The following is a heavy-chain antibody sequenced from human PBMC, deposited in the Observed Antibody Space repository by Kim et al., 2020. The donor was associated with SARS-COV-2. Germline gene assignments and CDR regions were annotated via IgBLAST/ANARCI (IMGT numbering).Heavy chain of an antibody. CDR2: IYYSGST. Sequence: SETLSLTCTVSGGSISSSSYYWGWIRQPPGKGLECVGSIYYSGSTYYNPSLKSLVTISVDTSKNQFSLKLSSVTAADTAVYYCARDLHIDILTGYAYGMDVWGQGTTVTVSS. J-gene: IGHJ6*02. CDR3: ARDLHIDILTGYAYGMDV. V-gene: IGHV4-39*07. D-gene: IGHD3-9*01. CDR1: GGSISSSSYY.